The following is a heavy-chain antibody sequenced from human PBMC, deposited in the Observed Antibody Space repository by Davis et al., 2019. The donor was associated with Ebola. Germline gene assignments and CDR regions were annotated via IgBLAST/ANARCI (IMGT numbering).Heavy chain of an antibody. CDR1: GFTFSDYY. CDR2: TSGSGGNT. V-gene: IGHV3-23*01. CDR3: ARLLNSYTSAWIDH. J-gene: IGHJ5*02. D-gene: IGHD6-19*01. Sequence: GGSLRLSCAASGFTFSDYYMSWIRQAPGKGLEWVSVTSGSGGNTYYGDSVKGRFTISRDNSKNTLYLQMSSLRAEDTAVYYCARLLNSYTSAWIDHWGQGTLVTVSS.